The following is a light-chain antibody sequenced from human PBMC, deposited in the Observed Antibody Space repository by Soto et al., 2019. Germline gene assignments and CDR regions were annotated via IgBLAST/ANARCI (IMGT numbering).Light chain of an antibody. CDR2: DVS. J-gene: IGLJ2*01. CDR1: SSDVGGYNY. CDR3: SSFRGSSTLV. Sequence: QSVLTQPASVSGSPGQSITISCTGTSSDVGGYNYVSWYQQHPGKAPKLMIYDVSNRPSGVSNRFSGSKSDNTASLTISGLQAEDEADYYCSSFRGSSTLVFGGGTKLTVL. V-gene: IGLV2-14*01.